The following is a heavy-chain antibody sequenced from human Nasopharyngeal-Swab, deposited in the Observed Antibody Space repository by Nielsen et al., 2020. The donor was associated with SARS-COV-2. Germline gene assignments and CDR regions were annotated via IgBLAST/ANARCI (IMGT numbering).Heavy chain of an antibody. D-gene: IGHD5-18*01. CDR1: GFTFSSYG. Sequence: GESLKISCAASGFTFSSYGMHWVRQAPGKGLEWVAVIWYDGSNKYYADSVKGRFTISRDNSKNTLYLQMNSLRAEDTAVYYCAREAMVDLDYWGQGTLGTVSS. CDR2: IWYDGSNK. V-gene: IGHV3-33*01. CDR3: AREAMVDLDY. J-gene: IGHJ4*02.